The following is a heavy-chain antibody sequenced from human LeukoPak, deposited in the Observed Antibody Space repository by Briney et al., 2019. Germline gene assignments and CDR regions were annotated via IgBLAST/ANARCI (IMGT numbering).Heavy chain of an antibody. CDR3: ARGGVVVAARYYFDY. V-gene: IGHV1-3*01. CDR1: GYTFTSYA. Sequence: GASVKVSCKASGYTFTSYAMHWVRQAPGQRLEWMGWINAGNGNTKYSQKFQGRVTITRDTSANTAYMELSSLRSEDTAVYYCARGGVVVAARYYFDYWGQGTLVTVSS. J-gene: IGHJ4*02. CDR2: INAGNGNT. D-gene: IGHD2-15*01.